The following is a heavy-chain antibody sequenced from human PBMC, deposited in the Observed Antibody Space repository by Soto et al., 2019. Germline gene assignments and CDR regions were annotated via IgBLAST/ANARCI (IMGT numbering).Heavy chain of an antibody. D-gene: IGHD3-3*01. Sequence: AGGSLRLSCAASGYTFSDYYMSWIRQAPGKGLEWISYIDTSGTKIYYADSVKGRFTITRDNAKNSLYLEMNSLRDEDTAVYYCASHYDMWSGYLSPVDYWGQGTLVT. J-gene: IGHJ4*02. CDR2: IDTSGTKI. CDR1: GYTFSDYY. V-gene: IGHV3-11*01. CDR3: ASHYDMWSGYLSPVDY.